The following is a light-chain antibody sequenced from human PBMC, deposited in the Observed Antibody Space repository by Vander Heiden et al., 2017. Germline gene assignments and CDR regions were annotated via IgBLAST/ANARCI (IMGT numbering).Light chain of an antibody. CDR2: GTS. V-gene: IGKV3-20*01. CDR3: QQYDSPPRT. CDR1: QSVRSSH. Sequence: DIVLTQSPGTLSLSPGERATLSCRASQSVRSSHLAWYQQKPGQAPRLLIYGTSSRATGIPDRFSGSGSGTDFTLTISRLEPEDFAVYYCQQYDSPPRTFGQGTKLENK. J-gene: IGKJ2*01.